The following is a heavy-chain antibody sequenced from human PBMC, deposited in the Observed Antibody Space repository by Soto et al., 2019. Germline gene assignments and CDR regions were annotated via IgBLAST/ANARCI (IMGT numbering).Heavy chain of an antibody. D-gene: IGHD2-15*01. J-gene: IGHJ4*02. CDR3: ARDRGCSGGICYRELGY. CDR2: ISSTSNTI. V-gene: IGHV3-48*01. Sequence: EVQLVESGGGLVQPGGSLRLSCAASGFTFSFYSMSWVRQAPGKGLEWVSYISSTSNTIYYADSVKGRFTISRDNAKNSLYLHMNSLSAEYTAVYYCARDRGCSGGICYRELGYWGKGPLVTVSS. CDR1: GFTFSFYS.